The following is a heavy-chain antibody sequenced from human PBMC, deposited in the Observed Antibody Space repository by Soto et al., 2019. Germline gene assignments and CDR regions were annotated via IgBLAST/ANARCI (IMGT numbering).Heavy chain of an antibody. V-gene: IGHV1-46*01. CDR1: GYTFTSYY. CDR2: INPSGGST. J-gene: IGHJ6*02. D-gene: IGHD3-16*02. CDR3: ASQSGYVWGSYRYTIDYYYYGMDV. Sequence: GASVKVSCKASGYTFTSYYMHWVRQAPGQGLEWMGIINPSGGSTSYAQKFQGRATMTRDTSTSTVYMELSSLRSEDTAVYYCASQSGYVWGSYRYTIDYYYYGMDVWGQGTTVTVSS.